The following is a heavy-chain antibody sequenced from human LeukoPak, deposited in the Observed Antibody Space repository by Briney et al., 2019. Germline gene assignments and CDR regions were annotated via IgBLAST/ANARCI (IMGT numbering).Heavy chain of an antibody. V-gene: IGHV4-38-2*02. Sequence: PSETLSLTCSVSGYSITYSYFWGWIRQPPGKGLEWIGSIHHSGTAYDNPSLKSRVTISVDTSKNQFSLKLSSVTAADTAVYYCARGSPLGEVYYYYYMDVWGKGTTVTISS. CDR1: GYSITYSYF. D-gene: IGHD3-3*01. CDR2: IHHSGTA. J-gene: IGHJ6*03. CDR3: ARGSPLGEVYYYYYMDV.